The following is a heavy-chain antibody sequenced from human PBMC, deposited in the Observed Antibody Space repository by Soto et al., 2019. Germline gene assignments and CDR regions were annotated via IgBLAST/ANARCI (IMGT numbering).Heavy chain of an antibody. V-gene: IGHV3-33*01. CDR1: GFTFSSYG. CDR2: IWYDGSNK. Sequence: QVQLVESGGGVVQPGRSLRLSCAASGFTFSSYGMHWVRQAPGKGLEWVAVIWYDGSNKYYADSVKGRFTISRDNSKNTLYLQMNSLRAEDTAVYYCARGWMGELSLFFGTTLDYWGQGTLVTVSS. J-gene: IGHJ4*02. D-gene: IGHD3-16*02. CDR3: ARGWMGELSLFFGTTLDY.